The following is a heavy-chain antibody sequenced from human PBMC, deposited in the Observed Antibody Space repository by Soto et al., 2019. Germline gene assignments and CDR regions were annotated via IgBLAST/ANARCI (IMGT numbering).Heavy chain of an antibody. CDR1: GFTSSNYW. V-gene: IGHV3-7*01. Sequence: EVQVVESGGGLVQPGGSLRLSCVASGFTSSNYWMNWVRQAPGKGLEWVANIKQDGSEKNYVDSVKGRFTISRDNAQNSLYLQMNSLRAEDTAVYYCAGSTSSWGVWGKGTTVTVSS. CDR2: IKQDGSEK. D-gene: IGHD6-13*01. J-gene: IGHJ6*04. CDR3: AGSTSSWGV.